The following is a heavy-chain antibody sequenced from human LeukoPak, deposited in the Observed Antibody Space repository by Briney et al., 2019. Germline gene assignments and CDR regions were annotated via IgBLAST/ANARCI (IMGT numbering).Heavy chain of an antibody. V-gene: IGHV4-59*01. CDR1: GGSISSYY. J-gene: IGHJ4*02. Sequence: SETLSLTCTFSGGSISSYYWSWIRQPPGKGLEWIGYIYYSGSTNYNPSLKSRVTISVDTSKNQFSLKLSSVTAADTAVYYCARDTAMVLFDYWGQGTLVTVSS. D-gene: IGHD5-18*01. CDR3: ARDTAMVLFDY. CDR2: IYYSGST.